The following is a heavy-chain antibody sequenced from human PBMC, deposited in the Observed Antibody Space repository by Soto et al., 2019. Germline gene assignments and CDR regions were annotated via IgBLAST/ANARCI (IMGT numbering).Heavy chain of an antibody. V-gene: IGHV1-46*03. CDR1: GYTFTSYY. CDR2: INPSGGST. Sequence: QVQLVQSGAEVKKPGASVKVSCKASGYTFTSYYMHWVRQAPGQGLEWMRIINPSGGSTSYAQKFQGRVTMTRDTSTSTVYMELSSLRSEDTAVYYCARGVPYCSGGSCYPGPFDYWGQGTLVTVSS. CDR3: ARGVPYCSGGSCYPGPFDY. D-gene: IGHD2-15*01. J-gene: IGHJ4*02.